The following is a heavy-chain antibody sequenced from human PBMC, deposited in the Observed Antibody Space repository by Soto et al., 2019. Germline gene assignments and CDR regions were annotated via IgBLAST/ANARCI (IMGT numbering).Heavy chain of an antibody. J-gene: IGHJ6*02. V-gene: IGHV1-18*01. CDR1: GYTFTSYG. Sequence: QVQLVQSGAEVKKPAASVQVSCKASGYTFTSYGISWVRQAPGQGLEWMGWISAYNGNTNYAQKLQGRVTMTTDTSTSTAYMELRSLSSDDTAVYYCAGDSSSSWSNYYYGMDVWGQGTTVTVSS. CDR2: ISAYNGNT. CDR3: AGDSSSSWSNYYYGMDV. D-gene: IGHD6-13*01.